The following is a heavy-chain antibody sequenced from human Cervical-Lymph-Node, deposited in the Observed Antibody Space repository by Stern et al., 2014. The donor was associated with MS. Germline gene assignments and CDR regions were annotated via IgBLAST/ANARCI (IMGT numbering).Heavy chain of an antibody. J-gene: IGHJ6*02. CDR1: GFTFSSYS. CDR3: ARDFVLRYFDWFPMDPYYYYGMDV. CDR2: ISSNSSYI. D-gene: IGHD3-9*01. V-gene: IGHV3-21*01. Sequence: EVQLLESGGGLVKPGGSLRLSCAASGFTFSSYSMNWVRQAPGKGLEWVSSISSNSSYIYYADSVKGRFTISRDNAKNSVYLQMNSLRAEDTAVYYCARDFVLRYFDWFPMDPYYYYGMDVWGQGTTVTVSS.